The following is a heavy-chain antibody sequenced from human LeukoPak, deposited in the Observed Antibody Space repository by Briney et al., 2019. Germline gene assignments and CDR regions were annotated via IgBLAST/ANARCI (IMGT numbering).Heavy chain of an antibody. CDR2: MFPGGST. CDR1: GASISDSY. D-gene: IGHD5-12*01. J-gene: IGHJ4*02. CDR3: VRDSPRTSGLLDY. Sequence: SETLSLTCTVSGASISDSYWSWIRQPAGKGLEWIGRMFPGGSTNYNPSLYSRVSMSVDTSKNRFSLRLTSVTAADTGVYYCVRDSPRTSGLLDYWGQGTLVAVSS. V-gene: IGHV4-4*07.